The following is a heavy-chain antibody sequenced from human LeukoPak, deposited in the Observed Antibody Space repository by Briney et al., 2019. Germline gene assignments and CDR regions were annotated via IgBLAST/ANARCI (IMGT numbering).Heavy chain of an antibody. J-gene: IGHJ6*03. D-gene: IGHD5-18*01. CDR3: AGKIQLWPVYYYYYMDG. CDR2: IIPIFGTA. CDR1: GRTFSSYA. Sequence: SVKVYCKASGRTFSSYAISWVRHAPGQGLEWMGGIIPIFGTANYAQKFQGRVTITTDESTSTAYMELSSLRSEDTAVYYCAGKIQLWPVYYYYYMDGWGKGTTVTVSS. V-gene: IGHV1-69*05.